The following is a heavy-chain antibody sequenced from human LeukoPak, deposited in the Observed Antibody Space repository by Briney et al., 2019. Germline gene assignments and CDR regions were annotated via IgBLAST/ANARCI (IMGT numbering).Heavy chain of an antibody. CDR1: GFTFSSYS. Sequence: GGSLRLSCAASGFTFSSYSMNSVRQAPGKGLEWVSSISSSSSYIYYADSVKGRFTISRDNAKNSLYLQMNSLRAEDTAVYYCARDASRGSSGWFTPSGFYYFDYWGQGTLVTVSS. V-gene: IGHV3-21*01. CDR3: ARDASRGSSGWFTPSGFYYFDY. J-gene: IGHJ4*02. D-gene: IGHD6-19*01. CDR2: ISSSSSYI.